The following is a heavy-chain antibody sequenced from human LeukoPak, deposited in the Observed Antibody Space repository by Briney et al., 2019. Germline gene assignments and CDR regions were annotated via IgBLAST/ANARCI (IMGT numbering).Heavy chain of an antibody. V-gene: IGHV3-23*01. D-gene: IGHD3-22*01. J-gene: IGHJ4*02. CDR2: ITGSGGST. CDR1: GFTFSSYA. Sequence: PGGSLRLSCAASGFTFSSYAMSWVRQAPGKGLEWVSAITGSGGSTYYADSVKGRFTISRDNSKNTLFLQMNSLRAEDTAVFYCAKESGMYYYDTEYYFDYWGQGTLVTVSS. CDR3: AKESGMYYYDTEYYFDY.